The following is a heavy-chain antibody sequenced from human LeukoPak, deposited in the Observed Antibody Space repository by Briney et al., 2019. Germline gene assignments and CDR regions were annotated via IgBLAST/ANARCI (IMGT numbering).Heavy chain of an antibody. CDR2: IIPIFGTA. CDR3: ARKGGYYDILTGYYALDAFDI. J-gene: IGHJ3*02. D-gene: IGHD3-9*01. V-gene: IGHV1-69*06. CDR1: GGTFSSYA. Sequence: AASVKVSFKASGGTFSSYAISWVRQAHGQGLEWMGGIIPIFGTANYAQKFQGRVTITADKSTSTAYMELSSLRSEDTAVYYCARKGGYYDILTGYYALDAFDIWGQGTMVTVSS.